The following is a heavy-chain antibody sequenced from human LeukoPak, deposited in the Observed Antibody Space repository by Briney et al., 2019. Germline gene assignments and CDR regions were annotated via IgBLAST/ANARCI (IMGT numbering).Heavy chain of an antibody. Sequence: PGGSLRLSCAAAGFSFSGYWMHWVRQVPGKGLVWVSRINPDGSTTSYADSVGGRFTVSRDNAENTLYLQMDSLRAEDTAVYHCVSHVYGGSPFDIWGQGTMVTVSS. J-gene: IGHJ3*02. D-gene: IGHD4-23*01. CDR1: GFSFSGYW. CDR3: VSHVYGGSPFDI. V-gene: IGHV3-74*01. CDR2: INPDGSTT.